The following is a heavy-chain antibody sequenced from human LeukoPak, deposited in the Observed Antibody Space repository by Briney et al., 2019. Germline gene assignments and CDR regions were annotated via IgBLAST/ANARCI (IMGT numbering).Heavy chain of an antibody. CDR3: AKEQSSGSYRTSDY. V-gene: IGHV3-30*18. J-gene: IGHJ4*02. Sequence: PGRSLRLSCAASGFTFSSCGMHWVRQAPGKGLEWVAVISYDVKRQYYADSVKGGFTISRDNSKNTLYLQMNSLRAEDTAVYFCAKEQSSGSYRTSDYWGQGTLVTVSS. D-gene: IGHD3-10*01. CDR1: GFTFSSCG. CDR2: ISYDVKRQ.